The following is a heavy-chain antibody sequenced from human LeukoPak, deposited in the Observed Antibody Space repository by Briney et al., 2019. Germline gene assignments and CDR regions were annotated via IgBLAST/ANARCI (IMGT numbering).Heavy chain of an antibody. CDR1: GGSISSSSSY. CDR2: IYYSGST. V-gene: IGHV4-39*01. CDR3: ARLGFLTVYYKGQNGSDP. D-gene: IGHD3-9*01. J-gene: IGHJ5*02. Sequence: PSETLSLTCTVSGGSISSSSSYWGWIRQPPGKGLEWIGNIYYSGSTYYNPSLKSRVTISVDTSKNQFSLKLSSVTAADTAVDYWARLGFLTVYYKGQNGSDPWGQGTLSPSPQ.